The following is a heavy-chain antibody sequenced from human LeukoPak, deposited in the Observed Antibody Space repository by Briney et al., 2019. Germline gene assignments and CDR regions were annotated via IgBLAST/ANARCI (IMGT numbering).Heavy chain of an antibody. D-gene: IGHD6-13*01. V-gene: IGHV1-69*05. J-gene: IGHJ5*02. CDR1: GGTFSSYA. Sequence: GSSVKVSCKASGGTFSSYAISWVRQAPGQGLEWMGGIIPIFGTANYAQKFQGRVTITTDESTSTAYMELSSLRSEDTAVYYCARDGGAGGYRRWFDPWGQGTLVTVSS. CDR2: IIPIFGTA. CDR3: ARDGGAGGYRRWFDP.